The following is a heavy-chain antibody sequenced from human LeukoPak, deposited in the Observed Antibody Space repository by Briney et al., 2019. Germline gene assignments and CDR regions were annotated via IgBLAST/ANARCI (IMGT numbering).Heavy chain of an antibody. D-gene: IGHD6-19*01. CDR3: ARGIAVAVPSH. V-gene: IGHV1-69*13. CDR1: GGTFSSYA. Sequence: EASVKVSCKASGGTFSSYAISWVRQAPGQGLEWMGGIISIFGTANYAQKFQGRVTITADESTSTAYMELSSLRSEDTAVYYCARGIAVAVPSHWGQGTLVTVSS. CDR2: IISIFGTA. J-gene: IGHJ4*02.